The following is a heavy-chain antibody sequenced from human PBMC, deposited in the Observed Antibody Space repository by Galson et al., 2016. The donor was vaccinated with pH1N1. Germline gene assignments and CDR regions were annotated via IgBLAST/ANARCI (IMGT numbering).Heavy chain of an antibody. V-gene: IGHV3-23*01. D-gene: IGHD1-26*01. J-gene: IGHJ4*02. CDR2: ISGDGTST. CDR1: GIAFNTYA. CDR3: AKENSLWEGNYFDH. Sequence: SLRLSCAASGIAFNTYAMTWVRQAPGKGLECVSSISGDGTSTHYAASVKGRFAISRDNSKSTLYLQMNGLRAEDTALYYCAKENSLWEGNYFDHWGQGTLVTVSS.